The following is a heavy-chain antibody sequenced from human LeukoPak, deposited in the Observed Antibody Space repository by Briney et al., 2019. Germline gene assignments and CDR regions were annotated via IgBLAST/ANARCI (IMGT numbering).Heavy chain of an antibody. D-gene: IGHD4-17*01. J-gene: IGHJ4*02. CDR1: GGSISSYY. CDR3: ARFRGNDYGAFDY. CDR2: IYHSGST. V-gene: IGHV4-59*12. Sequence: SETLSLTCTVSGGSISSYYWSWIRQPPGKGLEWIGYIYHSGSTYYNPSLKSRVTISVDRSKNQFSLKLSSVTAADTAVYYCARFRGNDYGAFDYWGQGTLVTVSS.